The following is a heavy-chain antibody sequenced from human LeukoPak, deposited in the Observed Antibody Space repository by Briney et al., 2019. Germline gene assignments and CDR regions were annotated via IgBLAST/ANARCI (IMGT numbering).Heavy chain of an antibody. V-gene: IGHV3-7*01. Sequence: GGSLRLSCAASGFTFSTYYMSWVRQAPGKGLEWVANINRSGGRKKYADSAKGRFAISRDNAKNTLYLQMNSLRGEDTARYCCAGDACWFDPWGQGTPVTVSS. CDR3: AGDACWFDP. CDR1: GFTFSTYY. J-gene: IGHJ5*02. CDR2: INRSGGRK.